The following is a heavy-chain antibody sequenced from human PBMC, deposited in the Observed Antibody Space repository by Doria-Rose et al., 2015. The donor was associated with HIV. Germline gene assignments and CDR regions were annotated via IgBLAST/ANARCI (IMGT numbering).Heavy chain of an antibody. CDR2: ILSDDER. Sequence: QVTLKESGPVLVKPTETLTLTCTVSGVSLSSPGMGVSWIRQPPGKALEWLAHILSDDERSYKTSPRSRLTISRGTSKSQVVLTMTDMDPVDTATYYCARIKSSRWYHKYYFDFWGQGTLVIVSA. D-gene: IGHD6-13*01. CDR3: ARIKSSRWYHKYYFDF. J-gene: IGHJ4*02. V-gene: IGHV2-26*01. CDR1: GVSLSSPGMG.